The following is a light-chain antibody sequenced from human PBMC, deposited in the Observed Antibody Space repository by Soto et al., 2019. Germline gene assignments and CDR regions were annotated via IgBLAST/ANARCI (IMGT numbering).Light chain of an antibody. J-gene: IGKJ1*01. CDR2: GAS. CDR3: QQYGSSLWT. CDR1: QSVRSN. Sequence: EIVMTQSPATLSVSPGERATLSCRASQSVRSNLAWYQQKPGQAPRLLIYGASTRATGIPARFSGSGSGTEFTLTISSLQSEDFAVYYCQQYGSSLWTFGQGTKVEIK. V-gene: IGKV3-15*01.